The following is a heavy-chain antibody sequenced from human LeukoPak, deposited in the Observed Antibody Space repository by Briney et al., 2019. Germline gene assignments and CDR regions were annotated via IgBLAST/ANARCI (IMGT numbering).Heavy chain of an antibody. Sequence: GGSLRLSCAASGFTVSSNYMSWVRQSPGKGLEWVAVIWYDGSNKDYADSVKGRFTISRDNSKNTLYLDMNSLRAEDTAVFYCAKDRGWNGRDYFDYWGQGTLVTVSS. J-gene: IGHJ4*02. CDR3: AKDRGWNGRDYFDY. CDR1: GFTVSSNY. D-gene: IGHD1-1*01. CDR2: IWYDGSNK. V-gene: IGHV3-33*06.